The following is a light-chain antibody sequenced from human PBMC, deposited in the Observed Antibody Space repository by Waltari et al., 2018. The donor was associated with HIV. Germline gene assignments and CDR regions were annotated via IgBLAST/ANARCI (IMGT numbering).Light chain of an antibody. V-gene: IGKV3-20*01. CDR1: QIVSSAY. Sequence: EIVLTQSPGPLSLSPGETVPLSCRASQIVSSAYLAWYQQKPGQSPRLLIYGASTRATAVPDRFSGSGFGTDFTLTISRLEPEDFAVYYCHQYADSPETFGQGARVEIK. J-gene: IGKJ1*01. CDR2: GAS. CDR3: HQYADSPET.